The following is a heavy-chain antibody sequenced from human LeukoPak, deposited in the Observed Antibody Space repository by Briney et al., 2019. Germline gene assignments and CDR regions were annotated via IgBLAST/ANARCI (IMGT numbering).Heavy chain of an antibody. CDR1: GFSFSNHY. J-gene: IGHJ4*02. CDR2: INEDGSNK. CDR3: TRVIVAVPGYFDYFDF. V-gene: IGHV3-7*01. D-gene: IGHD6-19*01. Sequence: GGSLRLSCTASGFSFSNHYMRWIRQAPGKGLEWVANINEDGSNKWHLGSVKGRFTVSRDNAGNSLYLQMNSLRVEDAAVYYCTRVIVAVPGYFDYFDFWGQGVLVTVSS.